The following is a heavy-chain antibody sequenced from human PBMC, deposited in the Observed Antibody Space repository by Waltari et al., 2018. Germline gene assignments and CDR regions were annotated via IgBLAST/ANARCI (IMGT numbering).Heavy chain of an antibody. CDR1: GGSISSYY. J-gene: IGHJ4*02. D-gene: IGHD1-26*01. V-gene: IGHV4-59*01. Sequence: QVQLQESGPGLVKPSKTLSLTCTVSGGSISSYYWRWIRQPPGKGLEWIGYIYYSGSTNYNPSLKSRVTISVDTSKNQFSLKLSSVTAADTAVYYCARDIGRRVYFDYWGQGTLVTVSS. CDR3: ARDIGRRVYFDY. CDR2: IYYSGST.